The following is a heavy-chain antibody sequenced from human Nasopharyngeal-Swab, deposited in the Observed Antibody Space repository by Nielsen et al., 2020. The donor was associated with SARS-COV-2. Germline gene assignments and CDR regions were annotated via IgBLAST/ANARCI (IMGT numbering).Heavy chain of an antibody. D-gene: IGHD3-3*01. CDR2: ISSSSSYT. CDR1: GFTFSDYY. V-gene: IGHV3-11*06. CDR3: ARDRLRQGYDFWSGYYPDAFDI. J-gene: IGHJ3*02. Sequence: GGSLRLSCAASGFTFSDYYMSWIRQAPGKGPEWVSYISSSSSYTNYADSVKGRFTISRDNAKNSLYLQMNSLRAEDTAVYYCARDRLRQGYDFWSGYYPDAFDIWGQGTMVTVSS.